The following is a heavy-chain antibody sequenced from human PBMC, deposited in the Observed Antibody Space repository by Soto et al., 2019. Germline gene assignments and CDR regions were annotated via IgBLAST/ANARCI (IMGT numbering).Heavy chain of an antibody. J-gene: IGHJ3*02. CDR2: IVPMIGKV. Sequence: SVKVSCKASGGTTSSYTISWVRQSPGQGLEWMGNIVPMIGKVDYAQKLQGRVTITGDKSTRTVYMELSSLRSEDTAVYYFARVLGQVAGISLGAFDIWGQGTMVTVSS. V-gene: IGHV1-69*08. CDR1: GGTTSSYT. CDR3: ARVLGQVAGISLGAFDI. D-gene: IGHD6-19*01.